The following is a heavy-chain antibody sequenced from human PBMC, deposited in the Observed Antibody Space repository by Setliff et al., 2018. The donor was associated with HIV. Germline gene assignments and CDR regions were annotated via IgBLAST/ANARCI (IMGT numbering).Heavy chain of an antibody. CDR2: ISGRGTNT. J-gene: IGHJ6*03. V-gene: IGHV3-23*01. CDR1: GFTFSNFA. D-gene: IGHD2-15*01. Sequence: GGSLRLSCAASGFTFSNFAINWVRQAPGKGLEWVSTISGRGTNTYYADSVKGRFTISRDNSKNTLSLQLNSLTAEDSAVYYCAKAGGGILYFYYMNVWGKGTTVTVSS. CDR3: AKAGGGILYFYYMNV.